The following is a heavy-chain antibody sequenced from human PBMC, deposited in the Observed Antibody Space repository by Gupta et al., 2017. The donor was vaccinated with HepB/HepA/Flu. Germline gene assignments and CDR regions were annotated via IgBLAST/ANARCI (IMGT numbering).Heavy chain of an antibody. Sequence: QVRLVESGGGVVQPGRSLRLSCAASGFNFSRYGMHWVRQAPGKGLEWVAVISHDGSNKYYADSVKGRFTISRDNSKNTLYLQMNSLRAEDTAVYYCAKDYYDSRSYYKVFEYWGQGTLVTVSS. D-gene: IGHD3-10*01. CDR2: ISHDGSNK. J-gene: IGHJ4*02. V-gene: IGHV3-30*18. CDR3: AKDYYDSRSYYKVFEY. CDR1: GFNFSRYG.